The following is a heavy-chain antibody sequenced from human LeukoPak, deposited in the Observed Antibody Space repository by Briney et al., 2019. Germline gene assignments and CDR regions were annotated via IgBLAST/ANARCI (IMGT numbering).Heavy chain of an antibody. V-gene: IGHV1-69*04. CDR2: IIPILGIA. Sequence: GSSVKVSCKASGGTFSSYAISWVRQAPGQGLEWMGRIIPILGIANYAQKFQGRVTITADESTSTAYMELSSLRSEDTAVYYCARDLSGSSDRTGYWGQGTLVTVSS. CDR3: ARDLSGSSDRTGY. J-gene: IGHJ4*02. CDR1: GGTFSSYA. D-gene: IGHD1-26*01.